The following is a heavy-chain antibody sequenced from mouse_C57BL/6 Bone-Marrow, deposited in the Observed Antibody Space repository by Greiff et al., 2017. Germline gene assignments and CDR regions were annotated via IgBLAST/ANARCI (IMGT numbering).Heavy chain of an antibody. J-gene: IGHJ4*01. CDR3: ARWLRNYAMDY. Sequence: VQLQQPGAELVRPGSSVKLSCKASGYTFTSYWMHWVKQRPIQGLEWIGNIDPSDSETHYNQKFKDKATLTVDKSSSTAYMQLSSLTSEDSAVYCCARWLRNYAMDYWGQGTSVTVSS. CDR2: IDPSDSET. D-gene: IGHD2-2*01. V-gene: IGHV1-52*01. CDR1: GYTFTSYW.